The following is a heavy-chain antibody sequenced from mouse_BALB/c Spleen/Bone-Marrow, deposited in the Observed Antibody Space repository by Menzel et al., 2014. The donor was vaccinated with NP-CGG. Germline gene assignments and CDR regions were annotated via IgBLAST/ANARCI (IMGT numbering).Heavy chain of an antibody. Sequence: EVKLVESGGGLVKPGGSLKLSCAASGFTFSSYAMPWVRQTPEKRLEWVATISSGGSYTCYPDSVKGRFTISRDNAKNTLYLQMSSLRSEDTAMYYCARHETTVVATDAMDYWGQGTSVTVSS. CDR2: ISSGGSYT. CDR1: GFTFSSYA. CDR3: ARHETTVVATDAMDY. V-gene: IGHV5-9-3*01. D-gene: IGHD1-1*01. J-gene: IGHJ4*01.